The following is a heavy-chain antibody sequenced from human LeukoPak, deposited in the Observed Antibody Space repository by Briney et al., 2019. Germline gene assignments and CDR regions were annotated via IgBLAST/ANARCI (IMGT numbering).Heavy chain of an antibody. CDR2: ISYDGSNK. D-gene: IGHD3-22*01. J-gene: IGHJ5*02. CDR1: GFTFSSYA. Sequence: KPGGSLRLSCAASGFTFSSYAMHWVRQAPGKGLEWVAVISYDGSNKYYADSVKGRFTISRDNSKNTLYLQMNSLRAEDTAVYYCARDYSSGYQNWFDPWGQGTLVTVSS. CDR3: ARDYSSGYQNWFDP. V-gene: IGHV3-30-3*01.